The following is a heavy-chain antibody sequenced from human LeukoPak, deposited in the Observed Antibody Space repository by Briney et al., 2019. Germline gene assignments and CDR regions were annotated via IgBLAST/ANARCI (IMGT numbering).Heavy chain of an antibody. D-gene: IGHD3-10*01. J-gene: IGHJ4*02. CDR3: ARSGRFGDPTLDY. Sequence: SETLSLTCAVYGGSFSGYYCSWIRQPPGKGLEWIGEINHSGSTNYNPSLKSRVTISVDTSKNQFSLKLSSVTAADTAVYYCARSGRFGDPTLDYWGQGTLVTVSS. CDR2: INHSGST. V-gene: IGHV4-34*01. CDR1: GGSFSGYY.